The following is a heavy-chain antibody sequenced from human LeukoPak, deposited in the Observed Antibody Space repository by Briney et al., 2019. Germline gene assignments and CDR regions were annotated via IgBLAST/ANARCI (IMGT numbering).Heavy chain of an antibody. V-gene: IGHV3-7*01. CDR2: IKQDGSEK. CDR3: AREGRFYDLGFDP. CDR1: GFTFSSYW. J-gene: IGHJ5*02. D-gene: IGHD3-3*01. Sequence: GGSLRLSCAASGFTFSSYWMSWVRQAPGKGLDGVANIKQDGSEKYYVDSVKGRFTISRDNAKNSLYLQMNSLRAEDTAVYYCAREGRFYDLGFDPWGQGTLVTVSS.